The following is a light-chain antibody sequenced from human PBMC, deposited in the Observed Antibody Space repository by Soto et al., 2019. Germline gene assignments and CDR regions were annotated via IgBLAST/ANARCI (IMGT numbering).Light chain of an antibody. CDR2: EDT. V-gene: IGLV2-23*01. J-gene: IGLJ1*01. CDR1: SSDVGSYDL. Sequence: QSVLTQPASVSGSPGQSITISCTGTSSDVGSYDLVSWYQQPPGKAPKLMIYEDTKRPSGISTRFSGSKSGNAASLTISWLQAEDEADYYCCSYAGSGTFVFGTGTKLTVL. CDR3: CSYAGSGTFV.